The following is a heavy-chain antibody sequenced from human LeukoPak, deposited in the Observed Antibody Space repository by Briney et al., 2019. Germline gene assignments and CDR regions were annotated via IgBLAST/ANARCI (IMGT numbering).Heavy chain of an antibody. CDR2: IIPIFGTA. V-gene: IGHV1-69*13. CDR3: ARGRKNYDFPN. J-gene: IGHJ4*02. D-gene: IGHD3-3*01. Sequence: GASVKISCKASGGTFSSYAISWVRQAPGQGLEWMGGIIPIFGTANYAQKFQGRVTISADESTSTAYMELSSLRSDDTAVYYCARGRKNYDFPNWGQGTLVTVSS. CDR1: GGTFSSYA.